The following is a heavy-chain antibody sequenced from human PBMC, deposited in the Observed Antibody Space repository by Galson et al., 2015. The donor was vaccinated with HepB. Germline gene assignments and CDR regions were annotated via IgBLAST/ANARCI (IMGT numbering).Heavy chain of an antibody. Sequence: SLRLSCAASGFTFSSYAMSWVRQAPGKGLEWVSAISGSGGSTYYADSVKGRFTISRDNSKNTLYLQMNSPRAEDTAVYYCAKGASGGSSGWYRERFDYYYGMDVWGQGTTVTVSS. V-gene: IGHV3-23*01. CDR1: GFTFSSYA. J-gene: IGHJ6*02. D-gene: IGHD6-19*01. CDR2: ISGSGGST. CDR3: AKGASGGSSGWYRERFDYYYGMDV.